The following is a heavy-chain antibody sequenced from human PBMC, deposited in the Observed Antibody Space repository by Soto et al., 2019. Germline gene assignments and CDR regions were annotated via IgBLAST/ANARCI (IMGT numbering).Heavy chain of an antibody. J-gene: IGHJ4*02. CDR3: ARRIALSGTAGAPGD. CDR2: IYQTGTT. CDR1: RGSVSSNNW. Sequence: QVQLQESGPGLVKPSGTLSLTCGVSRGSVSSNNWWTWVRQPPGKGLEWIGEIYQTGTTNYNPSPQSRVPLSLDKSNNHFSLKLNSVTAADTAVYYCARRIALSGTAGAPGDWGQGTLVIVSS. V-gene: IGHV4-4*02. D-gene: IGHD6-19*01.